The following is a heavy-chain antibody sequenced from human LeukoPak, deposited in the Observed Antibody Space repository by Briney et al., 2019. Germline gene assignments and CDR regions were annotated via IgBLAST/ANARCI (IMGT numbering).Heavy chain of an antibody. J-gene: IGHJ4*02. V-gene: IGHV3-23*01. D-gene: IGHD2-15*01. CDR1: GFTFSSYA. CDR2: ISGTGNRT. Sequence: GGSLRLSCAASGFTFSSYAMGWVRQAPGKGLEWVSAISGTGNRTYYADSVKGRFTIPRDNSKNTLYLQMNSLRAEDTAVYYCAKWGCSGGSCYPLDYWGQGTLVTVSS. CDR3: AKWGCSGGSCYPLDY.